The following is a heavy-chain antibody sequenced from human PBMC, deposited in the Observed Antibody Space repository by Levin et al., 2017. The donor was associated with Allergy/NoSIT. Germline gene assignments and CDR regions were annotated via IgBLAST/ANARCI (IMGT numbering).Heavy chain of an antibody. CDR1: GFTFSDYS. Sequence: SGGSLRLSCAASGFTFSDYSMNWVRQAPGKGLEWVSSISTSSNYIYYADSVKGRFSISRDNAKNSLFLQMSSLRAEDTAVYYCARLSLNAFDIWGQGTMVTVSS. D-gene: IGHD2-8*01. J-gene: IGHJ3*02. CDR3: ARLSLNAFDI. V-gene: IGHV3-21*01. CDR2: ISTSSNYI.